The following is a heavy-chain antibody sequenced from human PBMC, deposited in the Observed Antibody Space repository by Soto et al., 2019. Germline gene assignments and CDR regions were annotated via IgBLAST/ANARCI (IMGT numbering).Heavy chain of an antibody. J-gene: IGHJ4*02. Sequence: PSETLSLTCTFSVGSISSGGYYCSWIRQHPWKGLEWIGYIYYSGSTYYNPSLKSRVTISVDTSKNQFSLKLSSVTAADTAVYYCARGAIGGPVEYWGQGTLVSVSS. CDR1: VGSISSGGYY. CDR3: ARGAIGGPVEY. V-gene: IGHV4-31*03. D-gene: IGHD3-16*01. CDR2: IYYSGST.